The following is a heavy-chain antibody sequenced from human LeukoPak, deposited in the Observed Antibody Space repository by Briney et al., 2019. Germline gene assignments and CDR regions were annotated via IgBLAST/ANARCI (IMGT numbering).Heavy chain of an antibody. D-gene: IGHD6-13*01. CDR3: ASPMDTWYSSSWPGFDY. V-gene: IGHV3-23*01. J-gene: IGHJ4*02. CDR1: GFTFSLYA. CDR2: FSGDSGIT. Sequence: PGGSLRLSCEGSGFTFSLYAMSWVRQAPGKGLEWVSVFSGDSGITTYADSVKGRFTISRDNAKNSLYLQMNSLRAEDTAVYYCASPMDTWYSSSWPGFDYWGQGTLVTVSS.